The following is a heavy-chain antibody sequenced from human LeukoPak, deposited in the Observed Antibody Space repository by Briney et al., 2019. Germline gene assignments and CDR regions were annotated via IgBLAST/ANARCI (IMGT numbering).Heavy chain of an antibody. V-gene: IGHV3-23*01. CDR2: ISGSGGST. CDR1: GFTFSSYA. Sequence: GGSLRLSCAASGFTFSSYAMSWVRQAPGKGLEWVSAISGSGGSTYYADSVKGRFTISRDNSKNTLYLQMNSLGAEDTAVYYCAKDRSGSYGYHYFDYWGQGTLVTVSS. D-gene: IGHD5-18*01. CDR3: AKDRSGSYGYHYFDY. J-gene: IGHJ4*02.